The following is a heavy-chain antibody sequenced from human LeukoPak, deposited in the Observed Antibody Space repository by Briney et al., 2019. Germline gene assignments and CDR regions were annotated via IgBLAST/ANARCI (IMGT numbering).Heavy chain of an antibody. CDR1: GLVFGKYA. CDR3: AKGRCSGPGCDSFDY. V-gene: IGHV3-23*01. J-gene: IGHJ4*02. Sequence: GSLRLSCAAHGLVFGKYAMAWVRQAPGKGLECVSIISDDSSFTYYLDSVKGRSTIFRDNSKNTLYLHMNSPKAEDTAVYYCAKGRCSGPGCDSFDYWGQGTLVTVSS. D-gene: IGHD5-12*01. CDR2: ISDDSSFT.